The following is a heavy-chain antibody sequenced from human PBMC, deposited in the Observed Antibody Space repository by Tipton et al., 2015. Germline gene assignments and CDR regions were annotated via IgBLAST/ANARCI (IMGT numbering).Heavy chain of an antibody. CDR3: AKDQRGVTAAGIYHYYGMDV. J-gene: IGHJ6*02. Sequence: DSVKGRFFISRDDSKNTMYLQMNSLRPEDTAVYYCAKDQRGVTAAGIYHYYGMDVWGQGTTVTVSS. V-gene: IGHV3-30*02. D-gene: IGHD6-13*01.